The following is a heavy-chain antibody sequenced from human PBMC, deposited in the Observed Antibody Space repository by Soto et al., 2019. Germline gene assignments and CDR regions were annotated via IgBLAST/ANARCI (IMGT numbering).Heavy chain of an antibody. CDR1: GFTFSSYG. CDR2: ISYDGSNK. Sequence: GGSLRLSCAASGFTFSSYGMHWVRQAPGKGLEWVAVISYDGSNKYYADSVKGRFTISRDNSKNTLYLQMNSLRAEDTAVYYCATNPLDYYYMDVWGKGTTVTVSS. V-gene: IGHV3-30*03. CDR3: ATNPLDYYYMDV. J-gene: IGHJ6*03.